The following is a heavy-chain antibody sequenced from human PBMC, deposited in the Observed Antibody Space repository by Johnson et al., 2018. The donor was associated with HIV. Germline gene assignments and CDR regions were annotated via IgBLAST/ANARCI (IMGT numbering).Heavy chain of an antibody. D-gene: IGHD2-2*01. CDR2: IKQDGSEK. CDR1: GFTFSSYW. V-gene: IGHV3-7*04. J-gene: IGHJ3*02. CDR3: ARVAPAHDAFDI. Sequence: VQLVESGGGLVQPGGSLRLSCAASGFTFSSYWMSWVRQAPGKGLEWVANIKQDGSEKYYVDSVKGRFTISRDSAKNSLYMQMNSLRAEDTAVYYCARVAPAHDAFDIWGQGTMVTVSS.